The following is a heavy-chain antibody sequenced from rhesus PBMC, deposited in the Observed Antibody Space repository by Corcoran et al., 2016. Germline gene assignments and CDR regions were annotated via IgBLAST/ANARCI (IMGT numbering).Heavy chain of an antibody. CDR3: AKSWAYSSGWYCFDY. CDR2: INSGVGIT. D-gene: IGHD6-31*01. Sequence: EVQLVETGGGLVQPGGSLKLSCAASGFTFSSYGMSWVRQAPGKVLEWFSAINSGVGITYYADSVKGRFTISRDNSKNTLFLQMNSLRAEDTAVYYCAKSWAYSSGWYCFDYWGQGVLVTVSS. J-gene: IGHJ4*01. V-gene: IGHV3S5*01. CDR1: GFTFSSYG.